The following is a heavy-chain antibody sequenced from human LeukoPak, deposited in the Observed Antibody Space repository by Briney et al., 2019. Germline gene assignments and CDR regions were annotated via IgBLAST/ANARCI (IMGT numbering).Heavy chain of an antibody. J-gene: IGHJ4*02. CDR1: GFTFSSYW. CDR3: ARSGWPYYFDY. V-gene: IGHV3-74*01. D-gene: IGHD3-22*01. CDR2: IHSDGSSS. Sequence: PGGSLRLSCAASGFTFSSYWMHWVRQAPGKGLEWVSRIHSDGSSSSYADSVRGRFTISRDDAKSTLYLQMNSLRAEDTAVYYCARSGWPYYFDYWGQGTLVTVSS.